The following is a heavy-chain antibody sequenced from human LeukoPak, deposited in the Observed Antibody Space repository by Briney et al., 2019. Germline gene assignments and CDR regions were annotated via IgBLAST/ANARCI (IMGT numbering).Heavy chain of an antibody. V-gene: IGHV5-51*01. CDR3: SRRDSSGWNAFDI. CDR1: GDSFTSYW. CDR2: IHPGDSDT. J-gene: IGHJ3*02. D-gene: IGHD6-19*01. Sequence: GESLKIFCKGSGDSFTSYWIGWVRQMPGKGLEWMGIIHPGDSDTRYSPSFQGQVTISVDKSITTAYLQWSSLKASDTAMYYCSRRDSSGWNAFDIWGQGTLVTVSS.